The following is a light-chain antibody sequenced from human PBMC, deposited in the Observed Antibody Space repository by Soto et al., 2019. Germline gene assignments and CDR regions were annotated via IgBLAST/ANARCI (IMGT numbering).Light chain of an antibody. J-gene: IGLJ3*02. CDR3: AAWDDGLDGWV. V-gene: IGLV1-44*01. CDR1: TSNIVPNT. CDR2: SNN. Sequence: QSVLTQPPSASGTPGQRVIISCSGDTSNIVPNTVNWYQQLPGTTPKLLVYSNNQRPSGVPDRFSASQSGTSASLAISGLQSEDEGDYYCAAWDDGLDGWVFGGGTKLTVL.